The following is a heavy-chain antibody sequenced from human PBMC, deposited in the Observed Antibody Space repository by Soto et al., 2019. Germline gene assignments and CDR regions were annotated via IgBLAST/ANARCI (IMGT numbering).Heavy chain of an antibody. CDR1: GFTFSSYG. D-gene: IGHD1-26*01. V-gene: IGHV3-30*18. CDR2: ISYDGSNK. Sequence: QVQLVESGGVVVQPGRSLRLSCAASGFTFSSYGMHWVRQAPGKGLEWVAVISYDGSNKYYADSVKGRFTISRDNSKNTLYLQMNSLRAEDTAVYYCAKDVRELGRGDWFDPWGQGTLVTFSS. CDR3: AKDVRELGRGDWFDP. J-gene: IGHJ5*02.